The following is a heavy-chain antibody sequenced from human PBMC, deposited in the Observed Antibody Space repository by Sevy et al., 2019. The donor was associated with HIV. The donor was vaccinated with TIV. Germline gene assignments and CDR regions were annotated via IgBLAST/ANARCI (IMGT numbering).Heavy chain of an antibody. V-gene: IGHV4-34*01. CDR1: GVSFSDYY. CDR2: VSQSGRA. Sequence: LRETLSLTCAVSGVSFSDYYWAWVRQPPGKGLEWIGEVSQSGRANYNPSLRSRVIMSLDTSNNQFSLKLTSVTAADTAMYYCARGPLFSPEYCSGGACPTIDYWSQGTRVTVSS. J-gene: IGHJ4*02. CDR3: ARGPLFSPEYCSGGACPTIDY. D-gene: IGHD2-15*01.